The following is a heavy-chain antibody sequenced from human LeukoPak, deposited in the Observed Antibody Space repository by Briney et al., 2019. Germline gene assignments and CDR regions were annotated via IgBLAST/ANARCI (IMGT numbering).Heavy chain of an antibody. CDR1: GFTFSSYG. CDR3: AKDEYCSSTSCYAVDY. Sequence: GGSLRLSCAASGFTFSSYGMHWVRQAPGKGLEWVAVILYDGSNKYYADSVKGRFTISRDNSKNTLYLQMNSLRAEDTAVYYCAKDEYCSSTSCYAVDYWGQGTLVTVSS. D-gene: IGHD2-2*01. J-gene: IGHJ4*02. CDR2: ILYDGSNK. V-gene: IGHV3-33*06.